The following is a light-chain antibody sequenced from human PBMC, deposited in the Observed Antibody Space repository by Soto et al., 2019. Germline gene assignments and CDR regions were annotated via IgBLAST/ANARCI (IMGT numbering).Light chain of an antibody. CDR2: GAS. V-gene: IGKV3-15*01. CDR3: QQYNDCPRT. Sequence: EIVMTQSPATLSVSPGERATLSCRASQSVSSNLAWYQQKLGQAPRLLIYGASTRATGVAARFRGSGSGTEFTLTISSLQSEDFAVYYCQQYNDCPRTFGQGTTVEIK. J-gene: IGKJ1*01. CDR1: QSVSSN.